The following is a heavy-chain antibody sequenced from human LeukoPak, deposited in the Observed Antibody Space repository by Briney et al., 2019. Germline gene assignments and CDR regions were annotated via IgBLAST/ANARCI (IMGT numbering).Heavy chain of an antibody. CDR1: GFTFNHAL. Sequence: GGSLRLSCAASGFTFNHALMSWVRQAPGKGLEWVGRIKSKTDGGTTDYAAPVKGRFTISRDDSKNTLYLQMNRLKTEDTAVYYCTTGVTMIVVVITTDYWGQGTLVTVSS. D-gene: IGHD3-22*01. J-gene: IGHJ4*02. CDR2: IKSKTDGGTT. CDR3: TTGVTMIVVVITTDY. V-gene: IGHV3-15*01.